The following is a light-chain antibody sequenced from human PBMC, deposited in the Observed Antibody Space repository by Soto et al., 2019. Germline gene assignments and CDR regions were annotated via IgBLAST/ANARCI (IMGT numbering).Light chain of an antibody. J-gene: IGLJ1*01. CDR1: SSDVGDYNY. CDR3: TSYTSSSTYV. Sequence: QSALTQPASVSGSPGQSITISCTVTSSDVGDYNYVSWHQQHPGKAPKLMLYEVSNRPSGVSNRFSGSKSGNTASLTISGLQAEDEADYYCTSYTSSSTYVFGTGTKLTVL. CDR2: EVS. V-gene: IGLV2-14*01.